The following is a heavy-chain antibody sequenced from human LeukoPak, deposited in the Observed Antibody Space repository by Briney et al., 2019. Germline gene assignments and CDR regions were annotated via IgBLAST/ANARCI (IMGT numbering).Heavy chain of an antibody. CDR3: ARLYTDYYYYYYMDV. CDR1: GGSISSYY. Sequence: PSETLSLTCTVSGGSISSYYWSWIRQPPGKGLEWIGYIYYSGSTNYNPSLKSRVTISVDTSKNQFSLKLSSVTAADTAVYYCARLYTDYYYYYYMDVRGKGTTVTVSS. J-gene: IGHJ6*03. V-gene: IGHV4-59*01. D-gene: IGHD2-2*02. CDR2: IYYSGST.